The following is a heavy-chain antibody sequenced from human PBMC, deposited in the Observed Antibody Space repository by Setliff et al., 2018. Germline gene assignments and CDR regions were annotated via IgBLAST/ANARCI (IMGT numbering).Heavy chain of an antibody. Sequence: SETLSLTCTVSGGSTSSHYWSWIRQPPGKGLEWIGSIYYSGSTNYNPSLKSRVTISVDTSKNQFSLKLSSVTAADTAVYYCASERESASRQTYFDSWGQGTLVTVSS. CDR1: GGSTSSHY. CDR3: ASERESASRQTYFDS. D-gene: IGHD2-15*01. CDR2: IYYSGST. J-gene: IGHJ4*01. V-gene: IGHV4-59*11.